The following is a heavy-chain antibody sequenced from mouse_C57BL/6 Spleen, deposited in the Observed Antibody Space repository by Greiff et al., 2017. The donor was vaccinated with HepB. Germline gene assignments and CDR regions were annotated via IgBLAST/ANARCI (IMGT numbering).Heavy chain of an antibody. CDR2: IDPETGGT. CDR1: GYTFTDYE. CDR3: TRKSNPGYFDV. Sequence: VQLQQSGAELVRPGASVTLSCKASGYTFTDYEMHWVKQTPVHGLEWIGAIDPETGGTAYNQKFKGKAILTADKSSSTAYMELRSLTSEDSAVYYCTRKSNPGYFDVWGTGTTVTVSS. D-gene: IGHD2-5*01. J-gene: IGHJ1*03. V-gene: IGHV1-15*01.